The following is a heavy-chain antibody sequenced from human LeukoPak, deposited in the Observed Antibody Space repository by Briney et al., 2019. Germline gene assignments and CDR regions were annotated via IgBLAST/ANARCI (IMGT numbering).Heavy chain of an antibody. D-gene: IGHD6-19*01. CDR3: ARWYSSGWAFDY. CDR1: GGTISSYY. V-gene: IGHV4-59*08. J-gene: IGHJ4*02. Sequence: KPSETLSLTCTVSGGTISSYYWNWIRQPPGKGLEWIGYIHYSGSTKYNPSLKSRVTMSVDTSKNQFSLKLSSVTAADTAVYYCARWYSSGWAFDYWGQGTLVTVSS. CDR2: IHYSGST.